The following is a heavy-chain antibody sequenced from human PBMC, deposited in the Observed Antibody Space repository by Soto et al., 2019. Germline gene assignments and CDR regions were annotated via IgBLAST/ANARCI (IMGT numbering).Heavy chain of an antibody. J-gene: IGHJ1*01. Sequence: EVQLEESGGGLVQPGGSLTLSCVASGFTFNNYDMHWVRQDSGKGLEWVSVVGTTANTFYADSVKGRFTVSRENAKSSLCLQIDSLRVGDTALYYCASGCSGVTCGPRALQHWGQGILVTGSS. CDR3: ASGCSGVTCGPRALQH. D-gene: IGHD2-15*01. CDR1: GFTFNNYD. CDR2: VGTTANT. V-gene: IGHV3-13*01.